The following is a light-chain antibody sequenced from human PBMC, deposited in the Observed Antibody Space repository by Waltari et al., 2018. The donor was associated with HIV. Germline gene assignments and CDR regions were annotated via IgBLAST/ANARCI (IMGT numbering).Light chain of an antibody. CDR1: SSDVGGYNY. Sequence: QSALTQPASVSGSPGQSITISCTGTSSDVGGYNYVSWYQQHQGKAPKLMIYEVSNRPSGVSNRFSGSKSGNTASLTISGLQAEDEADYYCSSYTRSSTHVVFGGGTKLTVL. J-gene: IGLJ2*01. CDR3: SSYTRSSTHVV. CDR2: EVS. V-gene: IGLV2-14*01.